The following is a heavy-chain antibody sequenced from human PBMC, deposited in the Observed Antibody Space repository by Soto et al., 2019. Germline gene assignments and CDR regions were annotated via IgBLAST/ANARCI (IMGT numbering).Heavy chain of an antibody. D-gene: IGHD6-19*01. CDR3: ARAYSSDWWGSGKPTSNNNWFDP. CDR1: GYTFTSYD. J-gene: IGHJ5*02. V-gene: IGHV1-8*01. Sequence: QVQLVQSGAEVKKPGASVKVSCKASGYTFTSYDINWVRQATGQGLEWMGWMNPNSGNTGYAQKFQGRVTMTRNTSISTAYMELSSLRSEDTAVYYCARAYSSDWWGSGKPTSNNNWFDPWGQGTLVTVSS. CDR2: MNPNSGNT.